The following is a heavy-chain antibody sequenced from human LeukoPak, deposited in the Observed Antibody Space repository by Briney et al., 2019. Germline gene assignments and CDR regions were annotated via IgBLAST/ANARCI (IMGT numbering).Heavy chain of an antibody. J-gene: IGHJ5*02. CDR1: GYTFTNLA. V-gene: IGHV1-18*01. CDR3: ARDSKYYYDSAGSRFNP. Sequence: ASVKVSCKASGYTFTNLAISWVRQAPGQGLEWMGWISAYNGNTNYAQKLQGRVTMTTDTSTTTAYMELRSLRSDGTAVYYCARDSKYYYDSAGSRFNPWGQGTLVTVSS. D-gene: IGHD3-22*01. CDR2: ISAYNGNT.